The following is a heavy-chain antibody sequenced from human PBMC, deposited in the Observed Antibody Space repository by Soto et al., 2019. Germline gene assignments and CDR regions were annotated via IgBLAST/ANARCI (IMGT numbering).Heavy chain of an antibody. CDR3: ARDLGYSSAW. V-gene: IGHV3-66*01. Sequence: PGGSLRLSCAASGFTVSSDYMSWVRQAPEKGLEWVSVIYSGGDTYYADSVKGRFTISRDNSKNTLYLQMNSLRAGDTAVYYCARDLGYSSAWWGQGTLVTVSS. CDR2: IYSGGDT. D-gene: IGHD6-25*01. J-gene: IGHJ4*02. CDR1: GFTVSSDY.